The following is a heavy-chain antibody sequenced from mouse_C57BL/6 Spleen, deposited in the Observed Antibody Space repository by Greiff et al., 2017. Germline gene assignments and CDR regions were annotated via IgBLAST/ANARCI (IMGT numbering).Heavy chain of an antibody. CDR1: GYTFTSYW. D-gene: IGHD4-1*01. J-gene: IGHJ1*03. V-gene: IGHV1-61*01. Sequence: QVQLQQPGAELVRPGSSVKLSCKASGYTFTSYWMDWVKQRPGQGLEWIGNIYPSDGETHYNQKFKDKATLTVDKSSSTAYMQLSSLTSEDSAVYYCARGGTGYWYFDVWATGTTVTVSS. CDR3: ARGGTGYWYFDV. CDR2: IYPSDGET.